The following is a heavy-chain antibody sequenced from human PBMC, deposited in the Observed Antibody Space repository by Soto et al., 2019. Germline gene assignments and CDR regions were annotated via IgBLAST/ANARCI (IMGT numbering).Heavy chain of an antibody. Sequence: GGSLRLSCAASGFTFSSYGMHWVRQAPGKGLEWVAVIWYDGSNKYYADSVKGRFTISRDNSKNTLYLQMNSLRAEDTAVYYCARDGDYDILTGYYNPNDAFDIWGQGTMVTVSS. D-gene: IGHD3-9*01. CDR1: GFTFSSYG. CDR2: IWYDGSNK. J-gene: IGHJ3*02. CDR3: ARDGDYDILTGYYNPNDAFDI. V-gene: IGHV3-33*01.